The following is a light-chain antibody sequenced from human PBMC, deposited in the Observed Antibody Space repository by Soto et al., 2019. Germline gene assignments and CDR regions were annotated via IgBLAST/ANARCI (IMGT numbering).Light chain of an antibody. V-gene: IGKV3-15*01. CDR3: QQYIHWPPLT. J-gene: IGKJ4*01. CDR2: GAS. Sequence: EIVLTQSPATLSVSPGERATLSCRASQSVRSNLAWYQQKPGQGPRLLIFGASTRATDIPARFSGSGSGTEFTLTINSLQSEDFAVYYCQQYIHWPPLTFGGGTKVEIK. CDR1: QSVRSN.